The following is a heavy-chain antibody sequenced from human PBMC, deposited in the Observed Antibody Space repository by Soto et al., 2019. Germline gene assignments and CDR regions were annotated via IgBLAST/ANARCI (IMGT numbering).Heavy chain of an antibody. D-gene: IGHD3-22*01. CDR2: INAGNGNT. CDR1: VYTFTSYG. J-gene: IGHJ4*02. Sequence: ASVKVSCKASVYTFTSYGISCVRQAPGQRLEWMGWINAGNGNTKYSQKLQGRVTITRDTSASTAYMELSSLRSEDTAVYYCAHRRMSYSDNSGSRFDYWGQGTLVTVSS. V-gene: IGHV1-3*01. CDR3: AHRRMSYSDNSGSRFDY.